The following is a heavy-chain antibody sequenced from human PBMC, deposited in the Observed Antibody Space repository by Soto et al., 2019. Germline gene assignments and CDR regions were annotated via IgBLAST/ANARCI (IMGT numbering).Heavy chain of an antibody. J-gene: IGHJ6*02. V-gene: IGHV4-34*01. CDR2: LDQSGGT. CDR1: GDSLRGQS. Sequence: PSETPSRTCAVVGDSLRGQSWNWIRQSPGKGLEWIGELDQSGGTNYNPSLKSRAIISDDTSKNQFSLTLTSVTAADTAVYYCAREDSYGWSGETSDVPGQASTGTFSS. CDR3: AREDSYGWSGETSDV. D-gene: IGHD6-19*01.